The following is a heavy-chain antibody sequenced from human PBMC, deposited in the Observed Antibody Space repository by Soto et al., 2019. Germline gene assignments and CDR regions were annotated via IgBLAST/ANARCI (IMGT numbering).Heavy chain of an antibody. Sequence: QMQLQESGPGLVKPSETLALTCTVSGGSIRESGFYWGWIRQSPGKGLEWIGSIFLSGRTHYNPSLRRRVTMSVDASKNQFSLNLNSVTAADTAVYYCARSLMDVWGKGTTVRVSS. J-gene: IGHJ6*03. V-gene: IGHV4-39*01. CDR3: ARSLMDV. CDR1: GGSIRESGFY. CDR2: IFLSGRT.